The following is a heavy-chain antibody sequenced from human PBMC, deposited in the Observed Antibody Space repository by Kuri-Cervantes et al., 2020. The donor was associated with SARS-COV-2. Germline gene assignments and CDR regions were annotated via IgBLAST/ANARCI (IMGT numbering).Heavy chain of an antibody. J-gene: IGHJ6*02. Sequence: GESLKISCAASGYTFSSYSMNWVRQAPGKGLEWVSSISSSSSYIYYADSVKGRFAISRDNAKNSLYLQMNSLRAEDTAVYYCERVQSYGPQDYYYYGMDVWGQGTTVTVSS. CDR1: GYTFSSYS. D-gene: IGHD5-18*01. CDR3: ERVQSYGPQDYYYYGMDV. V-gene: IGHV3-21*01. CDR2: ISSSSSYI.